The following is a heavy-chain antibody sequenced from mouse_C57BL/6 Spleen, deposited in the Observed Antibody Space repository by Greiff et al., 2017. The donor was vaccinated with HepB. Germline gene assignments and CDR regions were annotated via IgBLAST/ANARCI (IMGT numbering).Heavy chain of an antibody. CDR1: GFTFSDYG. V-gene: IGHV5-17*01. J-gene: IGHJ2*01. D-gene: IGHD4-1*01. CDR2: ISSGSSTI. Sequence: EVKVVESGGGLVKPGGSLKLSCAASGFTFSDYGMHWVRQAPEKGLEWVAYISSGSSTIYYADTVKGRFTISRDNAKNTLFLQMTSLRSEDTAMYYCATLNWDVGYWGQGTTLTVSS. CDR3: ATLNWDVGY.